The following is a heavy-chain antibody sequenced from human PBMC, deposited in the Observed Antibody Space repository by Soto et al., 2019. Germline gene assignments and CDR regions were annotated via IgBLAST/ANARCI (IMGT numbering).Heavy chain of an antibody. D-gene: IGHD2-15*01. CDR3: ARHLYCSGGSCREY. CDR2: SQYSGST. Sequence: QVQLQESGPGLVKPSETLSLTCTVSGGSISSYYWSWIRQPPGKGLEWIGHSQYSGSTNYNPSFKSRVTISVDRSKNQFSLKLNSVTAADTAVYYCARHLYCSGGSCREYWGQGTLVTVSS. CDR1: GGSISSYY. J-gene: IGHJ4*02. V-gene: IGHV4-59*08.